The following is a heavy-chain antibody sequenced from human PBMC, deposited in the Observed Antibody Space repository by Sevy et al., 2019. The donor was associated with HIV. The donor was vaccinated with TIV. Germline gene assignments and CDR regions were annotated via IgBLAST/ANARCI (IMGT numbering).Heavy chain of an antibody. V-gene: IGHV3-11*04. CDR3: AYHFYGNDDFDT. Sequence: GGSLRLSCAASGFIFSDYYMSWIRQAPGKGLEWISYISSSTNTIYYAESVKARFTISRDNAKNSLYLQMNSLRAEDTAVYYCAYHFYGNDDFDTWGQVTMVTVSS. CDR1: GFIFSDYY. J-gene: IGHJ3*02. CDR2: ISSSTNTI. D-gene: IGHD1-1*01.